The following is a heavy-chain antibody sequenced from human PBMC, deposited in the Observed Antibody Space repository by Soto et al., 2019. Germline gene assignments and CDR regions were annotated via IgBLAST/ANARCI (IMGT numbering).Heavy chain of an antibody. CDR1: GGSISSSSYY. CDR2: IYYSGST. J-gene: IGHJ4*02. D-gene: IGHD3-3*01. Sequence: PSETLSLTCAFSGGSISSSSYYWGWIRQPPGKGLEWIGSIYYSGSTYYNPSLKSRVTISVDTSKNQFSLKLSSVTAADTAVYYCARQYDFWSGYFPLWGQGTLVTVSS. V-gene: IGHV4-39*01. CDR3: ARQYDFWSGYFPL.